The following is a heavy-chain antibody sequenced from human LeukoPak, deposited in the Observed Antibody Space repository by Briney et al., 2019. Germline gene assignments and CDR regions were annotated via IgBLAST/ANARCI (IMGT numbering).Heavy chain of an antibody. CDR3: ARARRRIAAAGTGGYYYYYMDV. CDR1: GFTFSTYG. Sequence: SGGSLRLSCAASGFTFSTYGMHWVRQAPGKGLEWVAFIRYDGSNKYYADSVKGRFTISRDNSKNTLYLQMNSLRAEDTAVYYCARARRRIAAAGTGGYYYYYMDVWGKGTTVTVSS. J-gene: IGHJ6*03. CDR2: IRYDGSNK. D-gene: IGHD6-13*01. V-gene: IGHV3-30*02.